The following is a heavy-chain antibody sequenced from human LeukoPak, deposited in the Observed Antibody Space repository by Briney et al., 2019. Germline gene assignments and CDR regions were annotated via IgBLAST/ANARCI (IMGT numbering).Heavy chain of an antibody. Sequence: GGSLRLSCAPSGFTFSSYSISWVRQAQGNGLDWVSSISSQSTYIYSADSLKGRFAISRDNAKNSLYLQMNSLRAEDTAVYYCARDPHLSGWSDYWGQGTLVTVSS. V-gene: IGHV3-21*01. J-gene: IGHJ4*02. CDR3: ARDPHLSGWSDY. D-gene: IGHD6-19*01. CDR2: ISSQSTYI. CDR1: GFTFSSYS.